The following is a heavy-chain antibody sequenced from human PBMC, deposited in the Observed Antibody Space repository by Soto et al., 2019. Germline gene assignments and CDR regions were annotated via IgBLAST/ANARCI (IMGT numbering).Heavy chain of an antibody. Sequence: GASVKVSCKASGFTLTSSAIQWGRQARGQRLEWIVWIVVGSGNTYYAQKFQERVTITRDMSTITAYLELSSLRSEDTSFYYCAAEYYYGSGSPFYGMDVWGQGTTVTVSS. D-gene: IGHD3-10*01. CDR2: IVVGSGNT. CDR1: GFTLTSSA. J-gene: IGHJ6*02. CDR3: AAEYYYGSGSPFYGMDV. V-gene: IGHV1-58*02.